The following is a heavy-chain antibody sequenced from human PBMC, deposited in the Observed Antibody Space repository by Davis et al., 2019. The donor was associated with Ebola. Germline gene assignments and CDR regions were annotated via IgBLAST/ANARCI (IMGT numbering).Heavy chain of an antibody. D-gene: IGHD4-17*01. CDR1: GGSISSYY. Sequence: GSLRLSFTVSGGSISSYYWSWIRQPPGKGLEWIGYIYYSGTTNYNPSLKSRVAMSVDTSKNQFSLRLSSVTAADTAVYYCARVVETTVATWVDYWGQGTLVTVSS. V-gene: IGHV4-59*01. CDR2: IYYSGTT. J-gene: IGHJ4*02. CDR3: ARVVETTVATWVDY.